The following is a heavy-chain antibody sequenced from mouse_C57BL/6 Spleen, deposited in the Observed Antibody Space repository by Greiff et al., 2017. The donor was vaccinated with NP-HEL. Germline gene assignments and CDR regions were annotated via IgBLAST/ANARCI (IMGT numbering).Heavy chain of an antibody. D-gene: IGHD2-1*01. CDR1: GYAFSSSW. J-gene: IGHJ2*01. Sequence: VQGVESGPELVKPGASVKISCKASGYAFSSSWMNWVKQRPGKGLEWIGRIYPGDGDTNYNGKFKGKATLTADKSSSTAYMQLSSLTSEDSAVYFCARDIYYGNYYFDYWGQGTTLTVAS. CDR2: IYPGDGDT. CDR3: ARDIYYGNYYFDY. V-gene: IGHV1-82*01.